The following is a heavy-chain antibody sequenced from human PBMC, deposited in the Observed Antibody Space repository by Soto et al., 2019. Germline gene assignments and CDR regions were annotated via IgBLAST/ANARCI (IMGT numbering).Heavy chain of an antibody. Sequence: EVQLLESGGGLVQPGGSLRLSCAASGFIFNNYAMSWVRQAPGKGLEWVSSISGSGGSTYYADSVKGRFTISRDNSKNSLYLQMNSLRAEDTPIYYCAKGELGTHYWGQGTLVTVSS. CDR1: GFIFNNYA. CDR3: AKGELGTHY. J-gene: IGHJ4*02. V-gene: IGHV3-23*01. D-gene: IGHD1-7*01. CDR2: ISGSGGST.